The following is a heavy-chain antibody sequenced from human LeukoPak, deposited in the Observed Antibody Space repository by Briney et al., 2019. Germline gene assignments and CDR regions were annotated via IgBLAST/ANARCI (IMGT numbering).Heavy chain of an antibody. J-gene: IGHJ5*02. V-gene: IGHV4-59*01. CDR3: ARAWDTAMVFWFDP. CDR1: GGSISSYY. D-gene: IGHD5-18*01. Sequence: PSETLSLTCTVSGGSISSYYWSWIRQSPGKGLECIGYIHYTGSTNYNPSLKSRVTISVETSKNQFSLKLKSVTAADTAVYYCARAWDTAMVFWFDPWGQGTLVTVSS. CDR2: IHYTGST.